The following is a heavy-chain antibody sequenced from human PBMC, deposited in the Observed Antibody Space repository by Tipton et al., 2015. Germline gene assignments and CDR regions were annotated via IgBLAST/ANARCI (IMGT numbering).Heavy chain of an antibody. CDR3: ARQEWDRLYAYDI. CDR2: IYPDDSEI. V-gene: IGHV5-51*01. D-gene: IGHD1-26*01. CDR1: GYSFTNNW. J-gene: IGHJ3*02. Sequence: VQLVQSGAEVKKPGESLKISCKGSGYSFTNNWIGWVRQMPGKGLEWMGIIYPDDSEIKYNPSFQDQITISADKSISTAYLQWRSLMASDTAMYYCARQEWDRLYAYDIRGQGTLVTVSS.